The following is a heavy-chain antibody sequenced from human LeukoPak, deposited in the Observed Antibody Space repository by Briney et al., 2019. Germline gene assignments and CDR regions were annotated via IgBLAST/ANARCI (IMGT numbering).Heavy chain of an antibody. Sequence: GGSLRLSCAASGFTFSSYAMSWVRQAPGKGLEWVSAISGSGGSTYYADSVKGRFTISRDNAKNSLYLQMNSLRDEDTAVYYCARDGILLYYDILTGSDYWGQGTLVTVSS. J-gene: IGHJ4*02. CDR1: GFTFSSYA. CDR2: ISGSGGST. CDR3: ARDGILLYYDILTGSDY. D-gene: IGHD3-9*01. V-gene: IGHV3-23*01.